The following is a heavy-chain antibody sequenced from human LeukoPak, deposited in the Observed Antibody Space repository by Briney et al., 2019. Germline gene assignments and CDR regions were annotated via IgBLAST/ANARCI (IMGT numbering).Heavy chain of an antibody. D-gene: IGHD3-3*01. V-gene: IGHV1-24*01. CDR3: ATAPRVVGYYYGMDV. Sequence: GASVKVSCKVSGYTLTELSMHWVRQAPGKGLEWMGGFDPEDGETIYAQKFQGRVTMTEDTSTDTAYMELSSLRSEDTAVYCCATAPRVVGYYYGMDVWGQGTTVAVSS. J-gene: IGHJ6*02. CDR2: FDPEDGET. CDR1: GYTLTELS.